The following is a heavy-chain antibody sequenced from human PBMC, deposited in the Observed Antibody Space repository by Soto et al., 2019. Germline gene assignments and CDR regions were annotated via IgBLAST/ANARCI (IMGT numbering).Heavy chain of an antibody. J-gene: IGHJ6*02. V-gene: IGHV1-46*01. CDR1: GYTFTSYY. CDR3: AAAYDFGVVMHPSYYYYGMDV. Sequence: ASVKGSCKASGYTFTSYYMHWVRKAPGQGLEWMGIINPSGGSTSYAQKFQGRVTMTRDTSTSTVYMELSSLRSEDTAVYYCAAAYDFGVVMHPSYYYYGMDVWGQGTTVTVSS. D-gene: IGHD3-3*01. CDR2: INPSGGST.